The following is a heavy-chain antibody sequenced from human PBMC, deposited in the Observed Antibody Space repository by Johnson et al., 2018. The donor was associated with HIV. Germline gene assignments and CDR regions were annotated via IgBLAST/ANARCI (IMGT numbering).Heavy chain of an antibody. V-gene: IGHV3-30*18. CDR3: AKDRGRGYYDAFDI. Sequence: QVQLVESGGGVVQPGRSLRLSCAASGFTFSSYVMHWVRQAPGKGLEWVAIISYDGSNKYYADSVKGRFTISRDNSKNTLYLQMSSLRAEDTALYYCAKDRGRGYYDAFDIWGQGTMVTVSS. CDR1: GFTFSSYV. J-gene: IGHJ3*02. D-gene: IGHD3-3*01. CDR2: ISYDGSNK.